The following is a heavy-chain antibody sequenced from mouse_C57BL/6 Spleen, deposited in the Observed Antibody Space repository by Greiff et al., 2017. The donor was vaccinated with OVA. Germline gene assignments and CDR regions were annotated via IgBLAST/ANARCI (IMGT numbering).Heavy chain of an antibody. D-gene: IGHD1-1*01. J-gene: IGHJ4*01. CDR1: GFTFSDYY. Sequence: EVQLVESEGGLVQPGSSMKLSCTASGFTFSDYYMAWVRQVPEKGLEWVANINSDGSSTYYLDSLKSRFSISRDNAKNILYLQMSSLKSEDTATYYCARTYGEAMDYWGQGTSVTVSS. V-gene: IGHV5-16*01. CDR2: INSDGSST. CDR3: ARTYGEAMDY.